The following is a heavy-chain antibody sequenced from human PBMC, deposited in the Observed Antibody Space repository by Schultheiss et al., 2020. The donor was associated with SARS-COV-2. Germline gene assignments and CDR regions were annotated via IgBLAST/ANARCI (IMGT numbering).Heavy chain of an antibody. Sequence: SVKVSCKASGGTFSSYAISWVRQAPGQGLEWMGGIIPIFGTANYAQKLQGRVTMTTDTSTSTAYMELRSLRSDDTAVYYCARDMAPPSYYGMDVWGQGTTVTVSS. J-gene: IGHJ6*02. V-gene: IGHV1-69*05. CDR3: ARDMAPPSYYGMDV. CDR1: GGTFSSYA. CDR2: IIPIFGTA. D-gene: IGHD3-10*01.